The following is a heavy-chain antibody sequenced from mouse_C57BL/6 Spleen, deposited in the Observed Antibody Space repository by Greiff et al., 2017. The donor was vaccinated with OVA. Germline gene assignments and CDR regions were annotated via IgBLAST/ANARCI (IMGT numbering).Heavy chain of an antibody. V-gene: IGHV5-17*01. CDR1: GFTFSDYG. D-gene: IGHD1-1*01. J-gene: IGHJ2*01. CDR2: ISSGSSTT. CDR3: ARPYYYGSSYFDY. Sequence: EVQRVESGGGLVKPGGSLKLSCAASGFTFSDYGMHWVRQAPEKGLEWVAYISSGSSTTYYADTVKGRFTLSRDNAKNTLFLQMTSLRSEDTAMYYCARPYYYGSSYFDYWGQGTTLTVSS.